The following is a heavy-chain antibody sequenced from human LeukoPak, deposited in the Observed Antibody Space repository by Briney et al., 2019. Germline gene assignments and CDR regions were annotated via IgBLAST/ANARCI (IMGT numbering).Heavy chain of an antibody. V-gene: IGHV3-7*01. CDR1: GFAFSTYW. Sequence: PGGSLRLSCVASGFAFSTYWITWVRQAPGEGLGWVAIIKQDGSDQYYVDSVKARFTISRDNDKNSLYLQMNSLRAEDTAVYYCARGYQPSDFWSGYPGYWGQGTLVTVSS. J-gene: IGHJ4*02. CDR3: ARGYQPSDFWSGYPGY. D-gene: IGHD3-3*01. CDR2: IKQDGSDQ.